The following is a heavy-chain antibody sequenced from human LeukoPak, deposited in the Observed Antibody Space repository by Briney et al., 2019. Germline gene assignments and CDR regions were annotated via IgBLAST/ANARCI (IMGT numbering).Heavy chain of an antibody. CDR2: IIPIFGTA. Sequence: GSSVKVSCKASGGTFISYAISWVRQAPGQGLEWMGGIIPIFGTANYAQKFQGRVTITPDESTSTAYMELRSLRSDDTAVYYCAREKVGAISGAFDIWGQGTMVTVSS. V-gene: IGHV1-69*01. CDR1: GGTFISYA. D-gene: IGHD1-26*01. CDR3: AREKVGAISGAFDI. J-gene: IGHJ3*02.